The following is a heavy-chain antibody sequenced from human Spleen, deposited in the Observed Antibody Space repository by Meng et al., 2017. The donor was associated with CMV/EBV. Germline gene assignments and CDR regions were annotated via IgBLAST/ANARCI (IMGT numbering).Heavy chain of an antibody. CDR3: AKGLYGDYYYYGLDV. CDR2: INNSGSSI. V-gene: IGHV3-23*01. D-gene: IGHD4-17*01. Sequence: ASGFTFSNFAMTWVRQAPGKGLEGVSTINNSGSSIYYADSVKGRFTISRDNSKGTLFLRMNSLRVEDTAIYYCAKGLYGDYYYYGLDVWGQGTTVTVSS. CDR1: GFTFSNFA. J-gene: IGHJ6*02.